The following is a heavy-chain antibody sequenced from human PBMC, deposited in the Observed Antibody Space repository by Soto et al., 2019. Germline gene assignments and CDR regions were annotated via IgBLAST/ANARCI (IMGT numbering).Heavy chain of an antibody. CDR1: GYTFTTYA. D-gene: IGHD2-2*02. CDR2: INAGNGKT. Sequence: ASVKVSCKASGYTFTTYAMHWVRQAPGQRLEWMGWINAGNGKTKYSQKFQGRVTITRDTSATTAYMELSSLRSEDTAVYYCERAGDDCSTTNCHMIVYWGQGTLVTVSS. CDR3: ERAGDDCSTTNCHMIVY. J-gene: IGHJ4*02. V-gene: IGHV1-3*01.